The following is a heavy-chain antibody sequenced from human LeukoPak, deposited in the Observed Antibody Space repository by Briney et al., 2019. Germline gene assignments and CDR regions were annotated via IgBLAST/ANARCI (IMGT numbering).Heavy chain of an antibody. CDR1: GFTFSSYA. D-gene: IGHD6-19*01. CDR2: ISYDGSNK. V-gene: IGHV3-30-3*01. J-gene: IGHJ4*02. Sequence: GRSLRLSCAASGFTFSSYAMHWVRQAPGKGLEWVAVISYDGSNKYYADSVKGRFTISRDNSKNTLYLQMNSLRAEDTAVYYCAREQWLGSNWGQGTLVTVSS. CDR3: AREQWLGSN.